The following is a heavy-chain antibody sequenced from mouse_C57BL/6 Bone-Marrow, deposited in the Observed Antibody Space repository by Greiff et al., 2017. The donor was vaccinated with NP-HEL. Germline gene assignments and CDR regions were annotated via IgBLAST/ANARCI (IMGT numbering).Heavy chain of an antibody. J-gene: IGHJ4*01. CDR1: GFTFSDYG. CDR3: ARRGTTVVEDYAMDY. D-gene: IGHD1-1*01. V-gene: IGHV5-15*04. CDR2: ISNLAYSI. Sequence: EVHLVESGGGLVQPGGSLKLSCAASGFTFSDYGMAWVRQAPRKGPEWVAFISNLAYSIYYADTVTGRFTISRENAKNTLYLEMSSLRSEDTAMYYCARRGTTVVEDYAMDYWGQGTSVTVSS.